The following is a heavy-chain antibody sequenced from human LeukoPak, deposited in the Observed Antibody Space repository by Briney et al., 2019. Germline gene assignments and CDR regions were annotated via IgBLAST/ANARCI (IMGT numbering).Heavy chain of an antibody. CDR2: IHDSGRT. CDR1: GGSISSYY. V-gene: IGHV4-59*01. Sequence: ASETLSPTCTVSGGSISSYYWSWIRQPPGKGLEWIGHIHDSGRTNYNPSLKSRVTISVDTSKNHLSLKLTSVTAADTAVYYCATATPRYYYGLDVWGQGTTVTVSS. J-gene: IGHJ6*02. CDR3: ATATPRYYYGLDV.